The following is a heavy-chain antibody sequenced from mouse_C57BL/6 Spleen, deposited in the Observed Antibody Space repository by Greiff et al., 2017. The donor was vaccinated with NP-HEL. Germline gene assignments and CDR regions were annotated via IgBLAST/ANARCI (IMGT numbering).Heavy chain of an antibody. Sequence: EVKLLESGGGLVKPGGSLKLSCAASGFTFSDYGMHWVRQAPEKGLEWVAYISSGSSTIYYADTVKGRFTISRDNAKNTLFLQMTSLRSEDTAMYYCARMVTDYYAMDYWGQGTSVTVSS. J-gene: IGHJ4*01. CDR1: GFTFSDYG. D-gene: IGHD2-2*01. CDR2: ISSGSSTI. CDR3: ARMVTDYYAMDY. V-gene: IGHV5-17*01.